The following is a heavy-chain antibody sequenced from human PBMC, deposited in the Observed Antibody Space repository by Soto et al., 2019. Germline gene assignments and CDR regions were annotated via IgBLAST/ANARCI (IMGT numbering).Heavy chain of an antibody. J-gene: IGHJ5*02. CDR2: INPSGGST. V-gene: IGHV1-46*01. Sequence: ASVKVSCKASGYTFTSYYMHWVRQAPGQGLEWMGIINPSGGSTSYAQKFQDRVTMTRDTSTSTVYMELSSLRSEDTAVYYCARDTGATIPYNWFDPWGQGTLVTVSS. CDR1: GYTFTSYY. D-gene: IGHD1-26*01. CDR3: ARDTGATIPYNWFDP.